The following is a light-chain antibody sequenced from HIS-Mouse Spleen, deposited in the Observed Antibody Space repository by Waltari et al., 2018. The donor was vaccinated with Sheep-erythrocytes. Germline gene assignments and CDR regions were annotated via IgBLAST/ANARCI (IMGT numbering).Light chain of an antibody. CDR2: DVS. Sequence: QSALTQPASVSGSPGQSITISCTGTSSDVGGYNYVSWYQQHPGKAPNLMIYDVSNRPSGVSNRFPGSKSCNTASLTISVLQAENDADYYCSSYTSSSTWVFGGGTKLTVL. CDR1: SSDVGGYNY. V-gene: IGLV2-14*03. J-gene: IGLJ3*02. CDR3: SSYTSSSTWV.